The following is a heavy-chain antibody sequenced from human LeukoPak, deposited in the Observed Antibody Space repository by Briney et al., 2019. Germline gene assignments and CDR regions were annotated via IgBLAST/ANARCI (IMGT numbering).Heavy chain of an antibody. V-gene: IGHV3-30*04. CDR3: ARDPGKWDFWSGYLPEVYYYYGMDV. Sequence: GSLRLSCAASGFTSSSYAMHWVRQAPGKGLEWVAVISYDGSNKYYADSVKGRFTISRDNSKNTLYLQMNSLRAEDTAVYYCARDPGKWDFWSGYLPEVYYYYGMDVWGQGTTVTVSS. J-gene: IGHJ6*02. D-gene: IGHD3-3*01. CDR1: GFTSSSYA. CDR2: ISYDGSNK.